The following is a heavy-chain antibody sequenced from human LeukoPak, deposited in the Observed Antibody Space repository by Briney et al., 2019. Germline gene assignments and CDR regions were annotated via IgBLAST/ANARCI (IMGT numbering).Heavy chain of an antibody. CDR2: MNPNSGNT. CDR1: GYTFTSYG. CDR3: ARRGSSSWYSFSFDY. D-gene: IGHD6-13*01. V-gene: IGHV1-8*03. Sequence: ASVKVSCKASGYTFTSYGISWVRQAPGQGLEWMGWMNPNSGNTGYAQKFQGRVTITRNTSISTAYMELSSLRSEDTAVYYCARRGSSSWYSFSFDYWGQGTLVTVSS. J-gene: IGHJ4*02.